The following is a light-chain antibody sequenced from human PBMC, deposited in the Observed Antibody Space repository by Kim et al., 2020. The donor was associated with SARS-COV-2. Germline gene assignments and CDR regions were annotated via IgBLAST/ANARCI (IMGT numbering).Light chain of an antibody. CDR3: QQSYSTPYT. CDR2: AAS. J-gene: IGKJ2*01. V-gene: IGKV1-39*01. Sequence: SASVGDRVTITCRASQSISSYLNWYQQKPGKAPKLLSYAASSLQSGVPSRFSGSGYGTDFTLTISSLQPEDFATYYCQQSYSTPYTFGQGTKLEI. CDR1: QSISSY.